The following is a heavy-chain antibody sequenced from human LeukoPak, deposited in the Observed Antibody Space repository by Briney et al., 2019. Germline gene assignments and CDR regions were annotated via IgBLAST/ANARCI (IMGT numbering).Heavy chain of an antibody. D-gene: IGHD3-3*01. Sequence: SETLSLTCTVSGGSISSSSYYWGWIRQPPGKGLEWIGSIYYSGSTYYNPSLKSRVTISVDTSKNQFSLKLSSVTAADTAVYYCARDPITIFGVVISPPDYWGQGTLVTVSS. CDR1: GGSISSSSYY. CDR3: ARDPITIFGVVISPPDY. J-gene: IGHJ4*02. V-gene: IGHV4-39*07. CDR2: IYYSGST.